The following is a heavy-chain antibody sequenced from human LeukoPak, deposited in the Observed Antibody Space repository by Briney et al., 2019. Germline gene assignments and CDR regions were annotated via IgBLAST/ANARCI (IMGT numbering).Heavy chain of an antibody. CDR3: VRGRVSVYSSSWYYGN. J-gene: IGHJ4*02. Sequence: GGSLRLSCAASGFTVSNNYMSWVRQAPGKGPEWVSVIYSGGCTYYADSVKGRFTISRDNSKNTLYLQMNSLRAEDTALYYCVRGRVSVYSSSWYYGNWGQGTLVTVSS. CDR2: IYSGGCT. V-gene: IGHV3-66*01. CDR1: GFTVSNNY. D-gene: IGHD6-13*01.